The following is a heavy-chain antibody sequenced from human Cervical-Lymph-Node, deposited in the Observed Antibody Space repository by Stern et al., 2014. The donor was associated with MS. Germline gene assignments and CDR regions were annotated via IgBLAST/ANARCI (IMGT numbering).Heavy chain of an antibody. Sequence: VQLVESGGGVVQPGRSLRLSCAASGFSFRTYAMHWVRQAPGKGLEWVTVISYDGCTKYYADSVKGRFTISRDNSKNTLYLQMNSLRVEDTAMYYCARAPGDYELDHWGQGTLITVSS. D-gene: IGHD3-22*01. V-gene: IGHV3-30-3*01. J-gene: IGHJ4*02. CDR1: GFSFRTYA. CDR2: ISYDGCTK. CDR3: ARAPGDYELDH.